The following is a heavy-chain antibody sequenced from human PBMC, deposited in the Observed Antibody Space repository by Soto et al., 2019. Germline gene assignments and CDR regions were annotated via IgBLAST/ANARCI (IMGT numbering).Heavy chain of an antibody. J-gene: IGHJ5*02. CDR1: GFTFNNYV. CDR2: INSNGRSA. CDR3: AKDLLGGTMGWLDP. V-gene: IGHV3-23*04. Sequence: EVQLVDSGGGLVQPGGSLRLSCAASGFTFNNYVMSWIRQTPGRGLEWVAAINSNGRSADYADSVKGRFTISRDNSRSTLHLQMNSLRGEDTAIYYCAKDLLGGTMGWLDPWGRGTLVTVSS. D-gene: IGHD3-10*01.